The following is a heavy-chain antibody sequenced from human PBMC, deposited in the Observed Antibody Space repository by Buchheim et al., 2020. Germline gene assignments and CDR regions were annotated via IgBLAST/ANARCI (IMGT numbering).Heavy chain of an antibody. CDR1: GFTFSDHY. CDR2: IRKQANSYTT. Sequence: EVQLVESGGSLVQPGGSLRLSCAASGFTFSDHYMDWVRQAPGKGLEWVGRIRKQANSYTTEFAASVKGRFTISRDDSKNSLYLEMNSLKTEDTSVYYCVRVLVQGPHYYFDSWGRGTL. D-gene: IGHD3-10*01. V-gene: IGHV3-72*01. CDR3: VRVLVQGPHYYFDS. J-gene: IGHJ4*02.